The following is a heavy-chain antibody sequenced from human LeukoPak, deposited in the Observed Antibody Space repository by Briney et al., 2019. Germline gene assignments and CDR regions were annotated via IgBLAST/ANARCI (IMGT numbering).Heavy chain of an antibody. V-gene: IGHV1-69*06. J-gene: IGHJ4*02. CDR3: ARDPNLGYCSSTSCYPPD. D-gene: IGHD2-2*01. Sequence: SVKVSCKASGGTFSSYAISWVRQAPGQGLEWMGGIIPIFGTANYAQKFQGRVTITADKSTSTAYTELSSLRSEDTAVYYCARDPNLGYCSSTSCYPPDWGQGTLVTVSS. CDR2: IIPIFGTA. CDR1: GGTFSSYA.